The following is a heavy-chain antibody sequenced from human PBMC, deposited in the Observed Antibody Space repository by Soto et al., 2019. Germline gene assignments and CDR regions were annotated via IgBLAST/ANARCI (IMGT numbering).Heavy chain of an antibody. CDR3: AKGMVRGVHFDY. D-gene: IGHD3-10*01. J-gene: IGHJ4*02. Sequence: QVQLVESGGGVVQPRRSLRLSCAASGFTFSSYGMHWVRQAPGKGLEWVAVISYDGSNKYYAASVKGRFTISRDNSKNTLYLQMNSLRAEDTAVYYCAKGMVRGVHFDYWGQGTLVTVSS. V-gene: IGHV3-30*18. CDR1: GFTFSSYG. CDR2: ISYDGSNK.